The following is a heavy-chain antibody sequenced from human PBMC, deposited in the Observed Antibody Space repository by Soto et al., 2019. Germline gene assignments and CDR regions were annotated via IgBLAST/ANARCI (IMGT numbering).Heavy chain of an antibody. Sequence: GGSLRLSCAGSGFTFSSTALHWIRQAPGKGLEWVALISYDGNNIFYGDSVKGRFTISRDNAENSLYLQMNSLRPEDTAVYYCAKGGSAALIAPSGRDNWFDPWGQGTQVTVSS. J-gene: IGHJ5*02. CDR3: AKGGSAALIAPSGRDNWFDP. CDR2: ISYDGNNI. CDR1: GFTFSSTA. V-gene: IGHV3-30-3*01. D-gene: IGHD6-13*01.